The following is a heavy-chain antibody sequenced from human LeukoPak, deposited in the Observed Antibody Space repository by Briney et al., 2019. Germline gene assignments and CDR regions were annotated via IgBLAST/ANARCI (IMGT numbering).Heavy chain of an antibody. CDR1: GFIVSSNY. CDR3: AREGPIVGAIY. V-gene: IGHV3-21*01. Sequence: PGGSLRLSCAASGFIVSSNYMSWVRQAPGKGLEWVSSISSSGSYIYYADSVKGRFTISRDNAKNSLYLQMNSLRAEDTAVYYCAREGPIVGAIYWGQGTLVTVSS. CDR2: ISSSGSYI. J-gene: IGHJ4*02. D-gene: IGHD1-26*01.